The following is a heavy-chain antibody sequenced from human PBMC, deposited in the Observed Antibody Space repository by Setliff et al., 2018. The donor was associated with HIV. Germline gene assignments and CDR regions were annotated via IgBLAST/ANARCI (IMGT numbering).Heavy chain of an antibody. CDR2: IKGDGSEQ. Sequence: GGSLRLSCLVSGFSFRNYWMSWVRQAPGKGLEWVANIKGDGSEQYHVDSVKGRFTISRDNAKNSLYLQMNSLRAEDTAVYYCTRDRPGGWYPYWGQGTLVTVSS. D-gene: IGHD6-19*01. CDR3: TRDRPGGWYPY. CDR1: GFSFRNYW. J-gene: IGHJ4*02. V-gene: IGHV3-7*01.